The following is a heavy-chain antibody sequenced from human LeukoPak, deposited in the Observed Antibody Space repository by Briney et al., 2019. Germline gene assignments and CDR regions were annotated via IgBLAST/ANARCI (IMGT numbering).Heavy chain of an antibody. V-gene: IGHV4-61*01. CDR1: GGSVSSGSYY. CDR3: ARHAYSSGWYFRWFDP. Sequence: PSETLSLTCTVSGGSVSSGSYYWSWIRQPPGKGLEWIGYIYYSGSTNYNPSLKSRVTISVDTSKNQFSLKLSSVTAADTAVYYCARHAYSSGWYFRWFDPWGQGTLVTVSS. CDR2: IYYSGST. J-gene: IGHJ5*02. D-gene: IGHD6-19*01.